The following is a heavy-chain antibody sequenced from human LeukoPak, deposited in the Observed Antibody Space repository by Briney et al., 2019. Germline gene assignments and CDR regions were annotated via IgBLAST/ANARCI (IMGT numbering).Heavy chain of an antibody. J-gene: IGHJ5*02. V-gene: IGHV5-51*01. CDR1: GYSFTSYW. Sequence: GESLKISCKGSGYSFTSYWSGWVRQMPGKGLEWMGIIYPGDSDTRYSPSFQGQVTISADKSISTAYLQWSSLKASDTAMYYCARHYSSGWSPFDPWGQGTLVTVSS. CDR3: ARHYSSGWSPFDP. D-gene: IGHD6-19*01. CDR2: IYPGDSDT.